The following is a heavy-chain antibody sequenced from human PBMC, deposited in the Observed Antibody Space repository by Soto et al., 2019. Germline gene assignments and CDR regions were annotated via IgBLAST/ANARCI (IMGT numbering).Heavy chain of an antibody. V-gene: IGHV3-48*02. D-gene: IGHD5-18*01. CDR1: GFPFSIDS. Sequence: RLSCVDSGFPFSIDSMHWVRQGPGKGLEWVSYISRDSANKFYTDSVKGRFIISRDNARNSLFLQMNNVRDEDTGVYYCASNGFSYGRWGQGTLVTVSS. CDR2: ISRDSANK. J-gene: IGHJ1*01. CDR3: ASNGFSYGR.